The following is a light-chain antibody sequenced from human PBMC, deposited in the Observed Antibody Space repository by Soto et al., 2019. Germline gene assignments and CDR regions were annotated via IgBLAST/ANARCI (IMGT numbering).Light chain of an antibody. CDR1: NSDVGGYDY. Sequence: QSVLTQPAFVSGSPGQSLTISCTGTNSDVGGYDYVSWYQQHPGKAPKLLIYDVTKRPSGVSNRFSGSKSGNTASLTISGLLTEDEADYYCSSFTGSTTWVFGGGTQLTVL. CDR2: DVT. J-gene: IGLJ3*02. V-gene: IGLV2-14*03. CDR3: SSFTGSTTWV.